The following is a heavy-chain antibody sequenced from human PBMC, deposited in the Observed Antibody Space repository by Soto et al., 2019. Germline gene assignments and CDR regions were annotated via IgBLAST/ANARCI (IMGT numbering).Heavy chain of an antibody. J-gene: IGHJ4*02. D-gene: IGHD4-4*01. CDR2: ISSSSSYI. Sequence: PGGSLRLSCAASGFTFSSYSMNWVRQAPGKGLEWVSSISSSSSYIYYADSVKGRFTISRDNAKNSLYLQMNSLRAEDTAVYYCARDSVPLYSNYVSDYWGQGTLVTVSS. V-gene: IGHV3-21*01. CDR1: GFTFSSYS. CDR3: ARDSVPLYSNYVSDY.